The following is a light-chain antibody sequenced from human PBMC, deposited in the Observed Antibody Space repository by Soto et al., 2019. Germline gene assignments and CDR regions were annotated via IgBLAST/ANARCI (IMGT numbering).Light chain of an antibody. CDR3: ETWDSNTLV. CDR2: LEGSGSY. CDR1: SGHSSYI. Sequence: QLVLTQSSSASASLGSSVKLTCTLSSGHSSYIIAWHQQQPGKAPRYLMKLEGSGSYNKGSRVPDRFSGSSSGADRYLTISNLQSEDEADYYCETWDSNTLVFGGGTKLTVL. V-gene: IGLV4-60*03. J-gene: IGLJ2*01.